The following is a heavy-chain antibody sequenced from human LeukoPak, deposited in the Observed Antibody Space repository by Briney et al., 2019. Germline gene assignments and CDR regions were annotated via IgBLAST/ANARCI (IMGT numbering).Heavy chain of an antibody. D-gene: IGHD1-26*01. J-gene: IGHJ5*02. CDR3: ARLLSWELTNWFDP. V-gene: IGHV4-38-2*02. Sequence: SETLSLTCTVSGYSISSGYYWGWIRQPPGKGLECIGSIYHGGSTYYTPSLKSRVTISADTSKNQFSLKLRFVTAADTAVYYCARLLSWELTNWFDPWGQGILVTVSS. CDR1: GYSISSGYY. CDR2: IYHGGST.